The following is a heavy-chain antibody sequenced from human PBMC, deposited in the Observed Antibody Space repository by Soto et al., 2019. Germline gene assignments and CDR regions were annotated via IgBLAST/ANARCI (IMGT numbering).Heavy chain of an antibody. D-gene: IGHD1-7*01. CDR1: GHPLTGLS. CDR3: ATPTPLRGTTITNINFDL. CDR2: SDPERGAA. Sequence: ASRKVSCQISGHPLTGLSIPWVRQASGKGLEGMGGSDPERGAALYSQKWNGTVSATEDTVTGTAYMELRGLKSDDPAVYYCATPTPLRGTTITNINFDLWGQGTQVTVSS. J-gene: IGHJ4*02. V-gene: IGHV1-24*01.